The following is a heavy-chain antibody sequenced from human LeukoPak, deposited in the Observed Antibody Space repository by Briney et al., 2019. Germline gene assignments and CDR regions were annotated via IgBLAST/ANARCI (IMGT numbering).Heavy chain of an antibody. CDR3: ARLGLVNFDY. D-gene: IGHD6-19*01. CDR2: INPSGGST. Sequence: ASVKVSCKASGYTFTGYYMHWVRQAPGQGLEWMGIINPSGGSTSYAQKFQGRVTMTRDMSTSTVYMELSSLRSEDTAVYYCARLGLVNFDYWGQGTLVTVSS. V-gene: IGHV1-46*01. J-gene: IGHJ4*02. CDR1: GYTFTGYY.